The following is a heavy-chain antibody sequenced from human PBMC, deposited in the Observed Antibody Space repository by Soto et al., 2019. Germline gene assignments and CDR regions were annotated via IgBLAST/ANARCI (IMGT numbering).Heavy chain of an antibody. V-gene: IGHV4-59*01. CDR1: GDSISSYY. CDR3: ARDTSTCVGGVPRFYYYILDV. CDR2: IYDSGST. Sequence: PSETLSLTCSVSGDSISSYYWSWLRQPPGKGLEWIGYIYDSGSTGYNPSLKSRVTISVDRSKNHFSLKLSSVTAADTAVYYCARDTSTCVGGVPRFYYYILDVWGQGTTVTVSS. J-gene: IGHJ6*02. D-gene: IGHD3-16*01.